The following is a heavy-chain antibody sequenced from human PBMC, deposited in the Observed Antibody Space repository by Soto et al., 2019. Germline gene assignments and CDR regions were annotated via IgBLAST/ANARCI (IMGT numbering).Heavy chain of an antibody. CDR1: GFTFSSYG. CDR2: ISYDGSNK. V-gene: IGHV3-30*18. CDR3: AKDGGTYCTNGVCYTGWSFDY. D-gene: IGHD2-8*01. Sequence: GSLRLSCAASGFTFSSYGMHWVRQAPGKGLEWVAVISYDGSNKYYADSVKGRFTISRDNSKNTLYLQMNSLRAEDTAVYYCAKDGGTYCTNGVCYTGWSFDYWGQGTLVTVSS. J-gene: IGHJ4*02.